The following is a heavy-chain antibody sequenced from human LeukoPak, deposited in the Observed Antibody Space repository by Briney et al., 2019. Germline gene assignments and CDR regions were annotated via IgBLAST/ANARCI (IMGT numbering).Heavy chain of an antibody. Sequence: SETLSLTCAVSGGSISSSNWGSWVRQPPGKGLEWIGDIYHSGSTNYNPSLKSRVTISVDKSKNQFALKLSSVTAADTAVYYCARARYREIDYAYAGGFYYMDVWGKGTTVTVSS. CDR3: ARARYREIDYAYAGGFYYMDV. CDR1: GGSISSSNW. J-gene: IGHJ6*03. V-gene: IGHV4-4*02. CDR2: IYHSGST. D-gene: IGHD1-26*01.